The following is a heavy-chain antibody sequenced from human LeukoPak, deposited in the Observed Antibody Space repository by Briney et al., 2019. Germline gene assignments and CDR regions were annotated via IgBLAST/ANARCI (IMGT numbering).Heavy chain of an antibody. CDR3: ARGYRGCLKRDYYMDV. CDR1: GGSFSGYY. D-gene: IGHD3-10*01. CDR2: INHSGST. V-gene: IGHV4-34*01. J-gene: IGHJ6*03. Sequence: SETLSLACAVYGGSFSGYYWSWIRQPPGKGLEWIGEINHSGSTNYNPSLKSRVTISVDTSKNQFSLKLSSVTAADTAVYYCARGYRGCLKRDYYMDVWGKGTTVTVSS.